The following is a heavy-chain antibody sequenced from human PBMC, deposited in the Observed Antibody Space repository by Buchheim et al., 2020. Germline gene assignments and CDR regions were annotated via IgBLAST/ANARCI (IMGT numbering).Heavy chain of an antibody. CDR2: IYYSGST. J-gene: IGHJ5*02. CDR1: GGSISSYY. CDR3: ARASMITFGGVIVNGWFDP. Sequence: QVQLQESGPGLVKPPETLSLTCTVSGGSISSYYWSWIRQPPGKGLEWIGYIYYSGSTNYNPSLKSRVTISVDTSKNQFSLKLSSVTAADTAVYYCARASMITFGGVIVNGWFDPWGQGTL. D-gene: IGHD3-16*02. V-gene: IGHV4-59*01.